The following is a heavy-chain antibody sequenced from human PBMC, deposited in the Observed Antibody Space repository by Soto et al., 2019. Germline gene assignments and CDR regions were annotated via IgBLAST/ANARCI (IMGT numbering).Heavy chain of an antibody. D-gene: IGHD2-8*01. CDR2: IRYSGST. V-gene: IGHV4-30-4*01. CDR3: ATTPVYPRPGYFDY. J-gene: IGHJ4*02. CDR1: GGSVRSGGYS. Sequence: PSETLSLTCTVSGGSVRSGGYSWSWVRQPPGKGLEWIGYIRYSGSTSYNPSLKGRVTISVDTSKNQFSLRLSPVTAADTAVYYSATTPVYPRPGYFDYWGQGTLVTVSS.